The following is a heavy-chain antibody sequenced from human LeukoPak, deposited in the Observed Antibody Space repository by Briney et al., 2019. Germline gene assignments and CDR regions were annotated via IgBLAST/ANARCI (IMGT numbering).Heavy chain of an antibody. D-gene: IGHD3-9*01. V-gene: IGHV3-48*03. CDR3: ANRFDPFDY. J-gene: IGHJ4*02. CDR2: ISSSGSTI. Sequence: PGGSLRLSCAASGFTFSSYEMNWVRQAPGKGLEWVSYISSSGSTIYYADSVKGRFTISRDNSKNTLYLQMNSLRAEDTAVYYCANRFDPFDYWGQGTLVTVSS. CDR1: GFTFSSYE.